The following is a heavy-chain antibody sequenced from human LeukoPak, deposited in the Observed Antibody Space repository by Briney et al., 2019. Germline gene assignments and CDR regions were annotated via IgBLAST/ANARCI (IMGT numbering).Heavy chain of an antibody. J-gene: IGHJ4*02. Sequence: MSSETLSLTCTVSGGSISSYYWSWIRQPPGKGLEWIGYIYYSGSTNYNPSLKSRVTISVDTSKNQFSLKLSSVTAADTAAYYCARLSENCTNGVCYVDYWGQGTLVTVSS. CDR1: GGSISSYY. V-gene: IGHV4-59*01. CDR3: ARLSENCTNGVCYVDY. D-gene: IGHD2-8*01. CDR2: IYYSGST.